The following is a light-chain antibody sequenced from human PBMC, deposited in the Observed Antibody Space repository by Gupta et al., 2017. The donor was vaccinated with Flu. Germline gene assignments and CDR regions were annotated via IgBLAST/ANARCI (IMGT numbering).Light chain of an antibody. Sequence: ITCTGTSSDIGAYDYFSWYQQSTGRAPNLMIYDVSNRPSGISDRFSGSKSGTTASLTISGLQAEDEADYYCRSYSATGALALFGGGTKVTVL. CDR2: DVS. CDR1: SSDIGAYDY. J-gene: IGLJ2*01. V-gene: IGLV2-14*04. CDR3: RSYSATGALAL.